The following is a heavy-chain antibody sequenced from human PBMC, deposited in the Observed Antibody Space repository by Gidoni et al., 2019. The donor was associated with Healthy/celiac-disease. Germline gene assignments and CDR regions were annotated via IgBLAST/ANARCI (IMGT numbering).Heavy chain of an antibody. D-gene: IGHD3-16*01. CDR3: AKEPTIRRSGWVFFDY. V-gene: IGHV3-9*01. J-gene: IGHJ4*02. CDR2: ISWNSGSI. CDR1: GFTFDDYA. Sequence: EVQLVESGGGLVQPGRSLRLSCAASGFTFDDYAMHWVRQAPGKGLEWVSGISWNSGSIGYADSVKGRFTISRDNAKNSLYLQMNSLRAEDTALYYCAKEPTIRRSGWVFFDYWGQGTLVTVSS.